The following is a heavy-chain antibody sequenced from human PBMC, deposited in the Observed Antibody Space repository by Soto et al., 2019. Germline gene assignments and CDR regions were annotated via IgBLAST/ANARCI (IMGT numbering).Heavy chain of an antibody. V-gene: IGHV4-34*01. Sequence: PSESLSLTCAVYGGSFSGYYWSWIRQPPGKGLEWIGEINHSGSTNYNPSLKSRVTISVDTSKNQFSLKLSSVTAADTAVYYCARGITIFGVVHRANWFDPWGQGTLVTVSS. CDR3: ARGITIFGVVHRANWFDP. CDR1: GGSFSGYY. CDR2: INHSGST. J-gene: IGHJ5*02. D-gene: IGHD3-3*01.